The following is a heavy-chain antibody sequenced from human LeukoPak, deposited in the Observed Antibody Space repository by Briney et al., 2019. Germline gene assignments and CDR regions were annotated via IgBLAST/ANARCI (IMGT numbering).Heavy chain of an antibody. J-gene: IGHJ5*02. V-gene: IGHV3-23*01. CDR1: GLTFSSYA. D-gene: IGHD2-2*01. CDR2: ISGSGGTP. Sequence: GGSLRLSCAASGLTFSSYAMSWVRQAPGKGLEWVSTISGSGGTPYYADSVKRRFTISRDNSKNTLYLQMDSPRAEDTAVYYCAKVGYCSSNNCYARQFDPWGQGTLVTVSS. CDR3: AKVGYCSSNNCYARQFDP.